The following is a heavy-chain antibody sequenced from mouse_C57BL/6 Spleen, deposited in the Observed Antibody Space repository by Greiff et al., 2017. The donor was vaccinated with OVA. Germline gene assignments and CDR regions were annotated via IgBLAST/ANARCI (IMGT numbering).Heavy chain of an antibody. V-gene: IGHV5-17*01. CDR1: GFTFSDYG. Sequence: EVKLVESGGGLVKLGGSLKLSCAASGFTFSDYGMHWVRQAPEKGLEWVAYISSGSSTIYYADTVKGRFTISRDNAKNTLFLQMTSLRSEDTAMYYCARPHYAYFDYWGQGTTLTVSS. D-gene: IGHD1-1*01. CDR2: ISSGSSTI. CDR3: ARPHYAYFDY. J-gene: IGHJ2*01.